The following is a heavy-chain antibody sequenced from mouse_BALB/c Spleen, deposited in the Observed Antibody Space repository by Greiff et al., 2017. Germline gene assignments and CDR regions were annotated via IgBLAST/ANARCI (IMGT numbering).Heavy chain of an antibody. J-gene: IGHJ4*01. D-gene: IGHD3-1*01. Sequence: VQLKESGPGLVAPSQSLSITCTVSGFSLSRYSVHWVRQPPGKGLEWLGMIWGGGSTDYNSALKSRLSISKDNSKSQVFLKMNSLQTDDTAMYYYAREGAARATGAMDYWGQGTSVTVSS. V-gene: IGHV2-6-4*01. CDR1: GFSLSRYS. CDR3: AREGAARATGAMDY. CDR2: IWGGGST.